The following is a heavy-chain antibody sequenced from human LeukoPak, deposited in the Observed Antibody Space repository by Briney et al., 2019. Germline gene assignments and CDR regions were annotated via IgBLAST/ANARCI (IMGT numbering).Heavy chain of an antibody. J-gene: IGHJ4*02. CDR2: IYSGGTT. CDR3: ASLEGGPSDGR. D-gene: IGHD3-3*01. CDR1: GFPVRSRY. Sequence: PGGSLRLSCEVSGFPVRSRYMTWVGQPPGKGLECVAVIYSGGTTYHIDSVKGRFTISRDISKSTMYIEMNNLRVEVTAIYYCASLEGGPSDGRWGQGTLVTVSS. V-gene: IGHV3-53*01.